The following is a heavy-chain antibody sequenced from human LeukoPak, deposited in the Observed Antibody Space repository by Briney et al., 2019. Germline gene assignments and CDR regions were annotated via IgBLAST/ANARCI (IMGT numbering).Heavy chain of an antibody. CDR3: AGGYCSGRSCFVGWLDP. CDR2: INHNNGGT. CDR1: GYTVTAYY. V-gene: IGHV1-2*02. Sequence: GASVKVSCETFGYTVTAYYIHWVRQAPGQGLEWVGWINHNNGGTNYAQKFQGRVTMTRDTSISTAYLEITRLRSDDTAMYYCAGGYCSGRSCFVGWLDPWGQGTLVSVSS. J-gene: IGHJ5*02. D-gene: IGHD2-15*01.